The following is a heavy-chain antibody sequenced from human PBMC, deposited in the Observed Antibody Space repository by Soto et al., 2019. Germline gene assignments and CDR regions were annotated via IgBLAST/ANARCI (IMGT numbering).Heavy chain of an antibody. CDR1: GYTFTSYA. J-gene: IGHJ4*01. CDR3: ARDWYSSGWYGVMAPTSRNRLDY. CDR2: INAGNGNT. V-gene: IGHV1-3*01. Sequence: VASVKVSCKASGYTFTSYAMHWVRQAPGQRLEWMGWINAGNGNTKYSQKFQGRVTITRDTSASTAYMELSSLRSEDTAVYHCARDWYSSGWYGVMAPTSRNRLDYWG. D-gene: IGHD6-19*01.